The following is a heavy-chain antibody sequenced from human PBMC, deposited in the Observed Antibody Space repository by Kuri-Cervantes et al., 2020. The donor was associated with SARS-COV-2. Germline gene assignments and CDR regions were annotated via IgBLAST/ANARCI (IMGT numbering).Heavy chain of an antibody. CDR3: ARRCSGGSCYGDFDY. V-gene: IGHV3-33*01. CDR2: IWYDGSNK. Sequence: GESLKISCAASGFTFSSYGMHWVRQAPGKGLEWVAVIWYDGSNKYYADSVKGRFTISRDNSKNTLYLQMNSLRAEDTAVYYCARRCSGGSCYGDFDYWGQGTLVTVSS. J-gene: IGHJ4*02. CDR1: GFTFSSYG. D-gene: IGHD2-15*01.